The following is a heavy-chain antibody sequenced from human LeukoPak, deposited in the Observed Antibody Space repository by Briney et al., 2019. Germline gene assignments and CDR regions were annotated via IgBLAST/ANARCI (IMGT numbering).Heavy chain of an antibody. D-gene: IGHD3-10*01. CDR3: ASLRYYGSGSSTSDY. J-gene: IGHJ4*02. V-gene: IGHV4-34*01. Sequence: SETLSLTCAVYGGSFSGYYWSWIRQPPGKGLEWIGEINHSGSTNYNLSLKSRVTISVDTSKNQFSLKLSSVTAADTAVCYCASLRYYGSGSSTSDYWGQGTLVTVSS. CDR2: INHSGST. CDR1: GGSFSGYY.